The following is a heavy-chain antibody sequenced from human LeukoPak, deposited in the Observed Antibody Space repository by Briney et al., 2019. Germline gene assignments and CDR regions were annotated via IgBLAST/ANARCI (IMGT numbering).Heavy chain of an antibody. Sequence: SETLSLTCTVSGGSFSSYYWSWIRQPPGKGLEWIGYIYHSGSTSYNPSLKSRVTISVDTSKNQFSLKLSSVTAADTAVYYCARDNYYGSGSFYAANWFDPWGQGTLVTVSP. D-gene: IGHD3-10*01. CDR1: GGSFSSYY. V-gene: IGHV4-59*12. CDR2: IYHSGST. J-gene: IGHJ5*02. CDR3: ARDNYYGSGSFYAANWFDP.